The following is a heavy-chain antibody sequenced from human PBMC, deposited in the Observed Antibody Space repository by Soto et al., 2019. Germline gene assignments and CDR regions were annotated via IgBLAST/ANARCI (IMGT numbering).Heavy chain of an antibody. D-gene: IGHD3-22*01. V-gene: IGHV1-69*06. CDR1: GGTFSSYA. Sequence: GVSVKVSCKASGGTFSSYAISWLRQAPGQGLEWMGGIFPIFGTANYAQKFQDRVTITADKSTSTAYMKPSTLRSEATAEYYCARDDPYYDSSGYRLFDYWGKGTLVTAS. J-gene: IGHJ4*02. CDR3: ARDDPYYDSSGYRLFDY. CDR2: IFPIFGTA.